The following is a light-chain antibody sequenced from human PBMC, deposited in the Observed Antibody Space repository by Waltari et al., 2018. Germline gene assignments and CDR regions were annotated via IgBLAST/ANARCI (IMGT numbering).Light chain of an antibody. CDR3: QQYNTWPPGT. Sequence: EIVMTQSPATLSVSPGERATLSCRASQSVSTSLAWCQQKPGQAPRLLIYGASTRATGIPTRFSGSGSGTEFTLTISSLQSEDFAVYYCQQYNTWPPGTFGLGTKVEI. V-gene: IGKV3-15*01. CDR2: GAS. J-gene: IGKJ1*01. CDR1: QSVSTS.